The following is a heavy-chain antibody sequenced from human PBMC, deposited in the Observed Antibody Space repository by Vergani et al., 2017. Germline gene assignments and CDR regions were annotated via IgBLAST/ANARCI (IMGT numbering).Heavy chain of an antibody. Sequence: QVQLVQSGAEVKKPGSSVKVSCKASGGTFSSYAISWVRQAPGQGLEWMGGIIPIFGTANYAQKFQGRVTITADESTRTAYRELSSLRSEDTAVYYCARDRLRQDGGPRAFDIWGQGTMVTVSS. CDR1: GGTFSSYA. D-gene: IGHD2-15*01. CDR2: IIPIFGTA. V-gene: IGHV1-69*01. CDR3: ARDRLRQDGGPRAFDI. J-gene: IGHJ3*02.